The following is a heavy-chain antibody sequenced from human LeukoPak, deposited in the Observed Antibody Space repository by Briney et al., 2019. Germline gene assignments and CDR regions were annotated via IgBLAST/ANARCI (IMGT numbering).Heavy chain of an antibody. D-gene: IGHD3-9*01. Sequence: PSETLSLTCAVYGGSFSGYYWSWIRQPPGKGLEWIGEISHSGSTDYNPSLKSRVTISVDTSKNQFSLKLSSVTAADTAVYYCARGQERYFDWLLHWGQGTLVTVSS. V-gene: IGHV4-34*01. CDR1: GGSFSGYY. CDR3: ARGQERYFDWLLH. J-gene: IGHJ1*01. CDR2: ISHSGST.